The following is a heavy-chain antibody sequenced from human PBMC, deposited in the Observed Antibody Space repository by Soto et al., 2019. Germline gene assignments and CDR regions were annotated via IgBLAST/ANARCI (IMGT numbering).Heavy chain of an antibody. V-gene: IGHV1-69*13. CDR1: GGTFSSYA. Sequence: SVKVSCKASGGTFSSYAISWVRQAPGQGLEWMGGIIPIFGTANYAQKFQGRVTITADESTSTAYMELSSLRSEDTAVYYCARRSYSSSWAHYYYYGMDVWGQGTTVTVSS. D-gene: IGHD6-13*01. J-gene: IGHJ6*02. CDR2: IIPIFGTA. CDR3: ARRSYSSSWAHYYYYGMDV.